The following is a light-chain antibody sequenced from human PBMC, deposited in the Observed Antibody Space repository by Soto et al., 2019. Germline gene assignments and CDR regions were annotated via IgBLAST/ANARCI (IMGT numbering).Light chain of an antibody. V-gene: IGKV1-5*03. CDR1: QSISSW. J-gene: IGKJ2*01. CDR2: KAS. Sequence: DIQMTQSPSTLSASVGDRVTITCRASQSISSWLAWYQQKPGKAPKLLIYKASSLESGVPSRFSGSGSGPEFTLTISSLQPDDFATYYCQQYSTYTRTFGQGTKLEIK. CDR3: QQYSTYTRT.